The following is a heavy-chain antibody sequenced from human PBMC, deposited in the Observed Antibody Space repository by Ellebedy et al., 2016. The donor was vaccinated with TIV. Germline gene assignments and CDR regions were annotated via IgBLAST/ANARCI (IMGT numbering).Heavy chain of an antibody. CDR2: ISYDGSNK. V-gene: IGHV3-30*19. D-gene: IGHD2-2*01. CDR3: ARDWQDIVVVPAAPGIAAAGYFDY. J-gene: IGHJ4*02. Sequence: GESLKISCVASGFTFSSYGMHWVRQAPGKGLEWVAVISYDGSNKYYADSVKGRFTISRDNSKNTLYLQMNSLRPEDTAVYYCARDWQDIVVVPAAPGIAAAGYFDYWGQGTLVTVSS. CDR1: GFTFSSYG.